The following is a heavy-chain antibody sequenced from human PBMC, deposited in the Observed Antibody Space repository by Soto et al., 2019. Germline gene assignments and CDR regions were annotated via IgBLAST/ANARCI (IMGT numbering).Heavy chain of an antibody. CDR2: ISSSGGST. Sequence: EVQLVESGGDLVQPGGSLRLSCAASGFTFSSYAMYWVRQAPGKGLESISGISSSGGSTYYAASVKGRFTISRDNSKNTLYLQMSSLRAEDMAVYYCARGHSSSWSSSYAEYFQHWGQGTLVTVSS. CDR3: ARGHSSSWSSSYAEYFQH. V-gene: IGHV3-64*07. D-gene: IGHD6-13*01. J-gene: IGHJ1*01. CDR1: GFTFSSYA.